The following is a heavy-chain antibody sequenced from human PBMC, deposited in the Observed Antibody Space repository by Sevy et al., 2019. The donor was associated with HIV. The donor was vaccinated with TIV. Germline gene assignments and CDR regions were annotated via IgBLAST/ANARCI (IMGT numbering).Heavy chain of an antibody. D-gene: IGHD3-22*01. CDR3: ATPQRYGDSSPDAFDI. V-gene: IGHV5-51*01. CDR2: IYPGDSDT. CDR1: GYSFTSYW. J-gene: IGHJ3*02. Sequence: GESLKISCKGSGYSFTSYWIGWVRQMPGKGLEWMGIIYPGDSDTGYSRSFQGQVTISADKSIGTAYLQWSSLKASDTAMYYCATPQRYGDSSPDAFDIWGQGTMVTVSS.